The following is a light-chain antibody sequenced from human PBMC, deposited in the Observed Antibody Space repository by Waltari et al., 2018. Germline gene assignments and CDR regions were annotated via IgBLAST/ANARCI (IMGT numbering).Light chain of an antibody. Sequence: QSALTQPASVSGSPGQSITISCSGTNSDIGGSNYVSWYQQHPGKAPKLVIYDVSNRPSGVSNRFSGSKSGNTASLTISGLQAEDEADYYCSSYTRSTPYVFGTGTKVTVL. J-gene: IGLJ1*01. CDR3: SSYTRSTPYV. CDR2: DVS. V-gene: IGLV2-14*03. CDR1: NSDIGGSNY.